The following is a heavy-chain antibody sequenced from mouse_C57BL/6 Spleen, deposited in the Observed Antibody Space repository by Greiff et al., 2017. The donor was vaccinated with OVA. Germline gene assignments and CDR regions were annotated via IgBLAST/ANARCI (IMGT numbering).Heavy chain of an antibody. D-gene: IGHD2-4*01. CDR2: IDPSDSYT. CDR3: ARPSTMITTRDWYFDV. V-gene: IGHV1-59*01. J-gene: IGHJ1*03. Sequence: QVQLQQPGAELVRPGTSVKLSCKASGYTFTSYWMHWVKQRPGQGLEWIGVIDPSDSYTNYNQKFKGKATLTVDTSSSTAYMQLSSRTSEDSAVYYCARPSTMITTRDWYFDVWGTGTTVTVSS. CDR1: GYTFTSYW.